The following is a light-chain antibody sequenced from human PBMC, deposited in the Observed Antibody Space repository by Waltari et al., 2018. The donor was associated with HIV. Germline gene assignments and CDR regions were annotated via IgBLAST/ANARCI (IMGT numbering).Light chain of an antibody. CDR1: FRDVGGYNF. V-gene: IGLV2-11*01. J-gene: IGLJ3*02. CDR3: CSYAGSFTLL. Sequence: QSALTQPRSVSGSPGQSVTISCSGTFRDVGGYNFVSWYQQHSGKAPKLVIFDVNKRPSGGPDRFSGSKSGNTASLTVSVLQAEDEADYFCCSYAGSFTLLFGGGTNLAVL. CDR2: DVN.